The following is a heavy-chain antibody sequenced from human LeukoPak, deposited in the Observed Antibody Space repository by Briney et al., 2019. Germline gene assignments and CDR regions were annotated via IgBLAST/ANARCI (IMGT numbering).Heavy chain of an antibody. CDR1: GGSFSGYY. D-gene: IGHD4-17*01. Sequence: SETLSLTCAVYGGSFSGYYWSWIRQPPGKGLEWIGEINHSGSTNYNPSLKSRVTISVDKSKNHFSLNLSSVTAADTGVYYCARWTTVTRAFDFWGQGTLVTVSS. V-gene: IGHV4-34*01. J-gene: IGHJ4*02. CDR2: INHSGST. CDR3: ARWTTVTRAFDF.